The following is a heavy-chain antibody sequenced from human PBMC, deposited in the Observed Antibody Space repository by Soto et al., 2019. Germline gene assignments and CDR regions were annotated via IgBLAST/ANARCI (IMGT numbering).Heavy chain of an antibody. J-gene: IGHJ5*02. D-gene: IGHD6-19*01. CDR1: GYSITAGGYY. CDR2: FYSSGSI. Sequence: SETLSLTCFVSGYSITAGGYYWSWIRHHPGKGLEWIGSFYSSGSIIYNPSLRSRVSISGDTSSNQFSMSLASVTAADTARYYCARMYSSGSGWFHPWGQGTLVTVSS. V-gene: IGHV4-31*03. CDR3: ARMYSSGSGWFHP.